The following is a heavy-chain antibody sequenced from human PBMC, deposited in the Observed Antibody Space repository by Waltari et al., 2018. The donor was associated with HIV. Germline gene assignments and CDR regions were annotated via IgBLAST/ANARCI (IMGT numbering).Heavy chain of an antibody. CDR2: IIRVFEST. CDR1: EGTVSSNS. V-gene: IGHV1-69*15. CDR3: ARGSSGSYRWFDP. J-gene: IGHJ5*02. D-gene: IGHD1-26*01. Sequence: QEQLVQSGAAVKKPGSSVKVSCKASEGTVSSNSISWVRQAPGQGLEWMGNIIRVFESTTYAQKFHGRLTISADESTSTVFMELSSLSFDDTAVYYCARGSSGSYRWFDPWGHGTLVTVSS.